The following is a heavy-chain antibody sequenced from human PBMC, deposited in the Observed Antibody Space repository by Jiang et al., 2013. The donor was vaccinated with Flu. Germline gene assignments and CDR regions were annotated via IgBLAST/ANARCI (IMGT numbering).Heavy chain of an antibody. V-gene: IGHV6-1*01. CDR2: TYYRSQWFY. Sequence: QTLSLTCAISGDSVSSNSAAWNWIRQSPSRGLEWLGRTYYRSQWFYDYAASVTGRITVAPDTSRNQFSLQLTSVTPEDTAVYYCAKGYAFDFWSQGTMVTVSS. CDR3: AKGYAFDF. CDR1: GDSVSSNSAA. J-gene: IGHJ3*01.